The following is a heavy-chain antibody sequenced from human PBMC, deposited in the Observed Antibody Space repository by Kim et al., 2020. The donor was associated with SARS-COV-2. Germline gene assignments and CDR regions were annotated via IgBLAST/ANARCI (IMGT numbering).Heavy chain of an antibody. CDR1: GFTFSSYG. CDR2: ISYDGSNK. V-gene: IGHV3-30*18. J-gene: IGHJ1*01. CDR3: AKLGHPQYFQH. Sequence: GGSLRLSCAASGFTFSSYGMHWVRQAPGKGLEWVAVISYDGSNKYYADSVKGRFTISRDNSKNTLYLQMNSLRAEDTAVYYCAKLGHPQYFQHWGQGTLVTVSS.